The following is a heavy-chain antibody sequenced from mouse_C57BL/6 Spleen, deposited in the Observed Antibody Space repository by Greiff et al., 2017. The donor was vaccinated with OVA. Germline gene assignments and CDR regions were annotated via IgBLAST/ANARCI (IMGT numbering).Heavy chain of an antibody. CDR1: GYSITSGYY. V-gene: IGHV3-6*01. CDR3: ARGGYYDYDYFDY. J-gene: IGHJ2*01. Sequence: EVQLVESGPGLVKPSQSLSLTCSVTGYSITSGYYWNWIRQFPGNKLEWMGYISYDGSNNYNPSLKNRISITRDTSKNQFFLKLNSVTTEDTATYYCARGGYYDYDYFDYWGQGTTLTVSS. CDR2: ISYDGSN. D-gene: IGHD2-4*01.